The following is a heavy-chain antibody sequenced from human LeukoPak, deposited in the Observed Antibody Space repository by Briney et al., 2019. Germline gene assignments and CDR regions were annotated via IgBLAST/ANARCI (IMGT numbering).Heavy chain of an antibody. V-gene: IGHV4-59*08. D-gene: IGHD3-16*01. CDR1: GGSLSRYY. CDR3: ARLDANYFDY. J-gene: IGHJ4*02. Sequence: PSETLSLTRTVSGGSLSRYYWSWIRQPPGRGLEWIGYIYYRGSTSYNPSLKSRVTLSLDTSKNQFSLKLSSVTAADTAVYYCARLDANYFDYWGQGTLVTVSS. CDR2: IYYRGST.